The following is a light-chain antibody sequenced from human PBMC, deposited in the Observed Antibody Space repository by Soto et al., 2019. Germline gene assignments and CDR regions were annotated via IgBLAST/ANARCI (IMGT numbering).Light chain of an antibody. CDR3: TSYAGSNNLV. Sequence: SVLTQPPSSSVSPGQSVTISFTGTSSDIGGYNYVSWYQQHPGKAPKLIIYEVSKRPSGVPDRFSGSKSGNTASLTVSGLQAEDEADYYCTSYAGSNNLVFAGGTKVTVL. CDR1: SSDIGGYNY. J-gene: IGLJ3*02. V-gene: IGLV2-8*01. CDR2: EVS.